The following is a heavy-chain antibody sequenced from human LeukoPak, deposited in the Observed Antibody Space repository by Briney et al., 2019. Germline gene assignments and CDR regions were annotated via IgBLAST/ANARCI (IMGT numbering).Heavy chain of an antibody. D-gene: IGHD3-22*01. CDR1: GGSISSYY. CDR3: ARAQDYYDIKACFQH. V-gene: IGHV4-4*07. Sequence: SETLSLTCTVSGGSISSYYWSWIRQPAGKGLEWIGRIYTSGSTNYNPSLKSRVTMSVDTSKNQFSLKLSSVTAADTAVYYCARAQDYYDIKACFQHWGQGTLVTVSS. CDR2: IYTSGST. J-gene: IGHJ1*01.